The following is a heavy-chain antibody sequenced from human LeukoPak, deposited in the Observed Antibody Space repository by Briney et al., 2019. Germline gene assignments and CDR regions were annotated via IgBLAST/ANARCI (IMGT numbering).Heavy chain of an antibody. CDR2: IPYDGSNK. CDR1: GFLFSSSG. Sequence: GGSLRLSCAASGFLFSSSGIHWVRQAPGKGLEWVAFIPYDGSNKYYADSVKGRFTISRDNSKKTVSLQMNSLRAEDTAVYYCAKRGYTSSWIFDSWGQGTLVTVSS. V-gene: IGHV3-30*02. CDR3: AKRGYTSSWIFDS. J-gene: IGHJ4*02. D-gene: IGHD6-13*01.